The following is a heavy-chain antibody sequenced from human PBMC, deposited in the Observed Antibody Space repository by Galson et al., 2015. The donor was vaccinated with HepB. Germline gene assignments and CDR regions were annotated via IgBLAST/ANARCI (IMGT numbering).Heavy chain of an antibody. Sequence: SLRLSCAASGFTFSSYWMSWVRQAPGKGLEWVANIKQDGSEKYYVDSVKGRFTISRDNAKNSLYLQMNSLRAEDTAVYYCARDSITIVLMVYPSHDFDYWGQGTLVTVSS. D-gene: IGHD2-8*01. CDR3: ARDSITIVLMVYPSHDFDY. CDR2: IKQDGSEK. CDR1: GFTFSSYW. J-gene: IGHJ4*02. V-gene: IGHV3-7*03.